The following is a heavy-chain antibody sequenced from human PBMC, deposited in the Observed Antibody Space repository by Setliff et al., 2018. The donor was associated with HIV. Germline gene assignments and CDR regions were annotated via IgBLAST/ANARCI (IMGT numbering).Heavy chain of an antibody. CDR3: ARMEATRPPRGLDY. Sequence: SETLSLTCTVSGGSVSSTSYYWGWIRQPTGKGLEWIGTIYYSGDTQYNPSFKSRVIMSVDTSKNQFSLRLISMTAADTAVYYCARMEATRPPRGLDYWGPGTLVTV. J-gene: IGHJ4*02. D-gene: IGHD6-6*01. CDR2: IYYSGDT. CDR1: GGSVSSTSYY. V-gene: IGHV4-39*01.